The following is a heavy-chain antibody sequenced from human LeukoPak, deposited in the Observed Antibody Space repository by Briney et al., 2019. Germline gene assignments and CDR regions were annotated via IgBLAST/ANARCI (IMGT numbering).Heavy chain of an antibody. CDR1: VASISIGGYS. Sequence: SQTLSLTCAVSVASISIGGYSWSWIRQPPGKGLEWIGYIYHSGSTYYNPSLKSRVTISVDRSKNQFSLKLSSVTAADTAVYYCARVAYYYDSKDEAFDYWGQGTLVTVSS. CDR2: IYHSGST. CDR3: ARVAYYYDSKDEAFDY. V-gene: IGHV4-30-2*01. J-gene: IGHJ4*02. D-gene: IGHD3-22*01.